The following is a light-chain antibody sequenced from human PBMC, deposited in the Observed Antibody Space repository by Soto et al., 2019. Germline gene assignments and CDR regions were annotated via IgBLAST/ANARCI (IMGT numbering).Light chain of an antibody. CDR1: QSVSSY. J-gene: IGKJ4*01. CDR3: KQRSNWTLT. V-gene: IGKV3-11*01. CDR2: DAS. Sequence: EILLTQSPATLSLSTGERATLSCRASQSVSSYLAWYQQKPGQAPRLLIYDASNTATGIPARFSGSGSGTDFTLTISSLEPEDFAVYYCKQRSNWTLTFGGGTKVDIK.